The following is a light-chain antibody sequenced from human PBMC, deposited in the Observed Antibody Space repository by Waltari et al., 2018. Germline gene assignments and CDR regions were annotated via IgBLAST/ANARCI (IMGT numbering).Light chain of an antibody. CDR2: EVT. CDR1: RRDVGPYNS. J-gene: IGLJ1*01. Sequence: QSTLTQPPSASGSRGQPVPISCAGPRRDVGPYNSVPWYQQYTANAPKLMIYEVTKRPAGFPVRYSGSKSGNTASLTVSGLQAEDEADYYCISYAGNNKYVLGAGTKVTVL. V-gene: IGLV2-8*01. CDR3: ISYAGNNKYV.